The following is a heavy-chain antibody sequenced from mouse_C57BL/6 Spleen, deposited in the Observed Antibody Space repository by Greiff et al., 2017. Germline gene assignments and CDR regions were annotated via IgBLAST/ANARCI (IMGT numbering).Heavy chain of an antibody. J-gene: IGHJ3*01. D-gene: IGHD1-1*01. CDR2: IDPSDSYT. Sequence: QVQLQQPGAELVRPGTSVKLSCKASGYTFTSYWMHWVKQRPGHGLEWIGVIDPSDSYTNYNQKFKGKATLTVDTSSSTAYMQLSSLTSEDSAVYYCARTYYGSSYEFAYWGQGTLVTVSA. CDR3: ARTYYGSSYEFAY. V-gene: IGHV1-59*01. CDR1: GYTFTSYW.